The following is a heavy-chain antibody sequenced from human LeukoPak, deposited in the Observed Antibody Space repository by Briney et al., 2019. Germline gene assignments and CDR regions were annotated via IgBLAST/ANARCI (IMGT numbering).Heavy chain of an antibody. J-gene: IGHJ4*02. CDR1: GGSISSSSYY. Sequence: SETLSLTCTVSGGSISSSSYYWGWIRQPPGKGLEWIGSIYYSGSTYYNPSLKSRVTISVDKSKNQFSLKLSSVTAADTAVYYCARDNGDYYFDYWGQGTLVTVSS. CDR3: ARDNGDYYFDY. V-gene: IGHV4-39*07. CDR2: IYYSGST. D-gene: IGHD4-17*01.